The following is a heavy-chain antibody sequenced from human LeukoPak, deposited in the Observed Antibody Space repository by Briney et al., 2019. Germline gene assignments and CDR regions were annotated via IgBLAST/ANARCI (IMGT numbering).Heavy chain of an antibody. CDR1: GYTFTGYY. J-gene: IGHJ6*02. CDR3: ARVLAAADLSTNYYYGMDV. V-gene: IGHV1-2*02. D-gene: IGHD6-13*01. CDR2: INPNSGGT. Sequence: ASVKVSCKASGYTFTGYYMHWVRQAPGQGLGWMGWINPNSGGTNYAQKFQGRVTMTRDTSISTAYMELSRLRSDDTAVYYCARVLAAADLSTNYYYGMDVWGQGTTVTVSS.